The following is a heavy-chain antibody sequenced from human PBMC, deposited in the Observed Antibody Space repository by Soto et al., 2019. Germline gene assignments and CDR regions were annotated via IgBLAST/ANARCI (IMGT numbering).Heavy chain of an antibody. CDR1: GFTFSSYA. CDR2: ISYDGSNK. V-gene: IGHV3-30-3*01. J-gene: IGHJ6*02. Sequence: PGGSLRFSCAASGFTFSSYAMHWVRQAPGKGLEWVAVISYDGSNKYYADSVKGRFTISRDNPKNTLYLQMNSLRAEDTAVYYCARDLRDFWSGPDYGMDVWGQGTTVTVSS. D-gene: IGHD3-3*01. CDR3: ARDLRDFWSGPDYGMDV.